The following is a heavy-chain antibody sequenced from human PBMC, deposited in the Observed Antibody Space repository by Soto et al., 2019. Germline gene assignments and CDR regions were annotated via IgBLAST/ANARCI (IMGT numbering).Heavy chain of an antibody. J-gene: IGHJ6*02. CDR1: GFTFSSYS. Sequence: GGSLRLSCAASGFTFSSYSMNWVRQAPGKGLEWISYISGGSSTIYYADSVKGRFTISRDNARNSLYLQMNSLRDEDTAVYYCARDPYSSRRLSMDVWGQGTTVTVSS. V-gene: IGHV3-48*02. CDR3: ARDPYSSRRLSMDV. CDR2: ISGGSSTI. D-gene: IGHD6-13*01.